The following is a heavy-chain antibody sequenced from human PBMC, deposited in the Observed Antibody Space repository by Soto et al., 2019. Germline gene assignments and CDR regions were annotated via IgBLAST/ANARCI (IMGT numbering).Heavy chain of an antibody. CDR2: MNPNSGNT. J-gene: IGHJ4*02. CDR1: GYTFTSYA. D-gene: IGHD1-26*01. Sequence: ASVKVSCKASGYTFTSYAMNWVRQATGQGLEWMGWMNPNSGNTGYAQKFQGRVTMTRNTSISTAYMELSSLRSEDTAVYHCARVVTSETSYYFDYWGQGTLVTVSS. CDR3: ARVVTSETSYYFDY. V-gene: IGHV1-8*02.